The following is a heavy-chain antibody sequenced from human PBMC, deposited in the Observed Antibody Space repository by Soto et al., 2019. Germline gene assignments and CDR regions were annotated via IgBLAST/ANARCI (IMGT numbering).Heavy chain of an antibody. V-gene: IGHV3-33*06. CDR2: IWYDGSNQ. J-gene: IGHJ6*02. D-gene: IGHD3-10*01. CDR3: AKDRGSGLYYYYGMDV. CDR1: GLTFSSSA. Sequence: GGSLRLSCAASGLTFSSSAMNWVRQAPGKGLEWVAVIWYDGSNQYYADSVKGRFTISRDNSKNTLYLQMNSLRAEDTAVYFCAKDRGSGLYYYYGMDVWGQGTTVTVSS.